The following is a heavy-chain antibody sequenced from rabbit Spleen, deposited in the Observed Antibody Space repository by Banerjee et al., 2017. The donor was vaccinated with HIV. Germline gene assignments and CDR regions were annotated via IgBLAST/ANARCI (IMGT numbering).Heavy chain of an antibody. CDR1: GFSFSTSDY. Sequence: QSLEESGGDLVKPGASLTLTCTASGFSFSTSDYMCWVRQAPGKGLEWISCIAGSSSGFTYSATWAKGRFTISRSTSLSTVTLQMNSLTAADTATYFCARATGIGGSRRRYYIPFYFNLWGPGTLVTVS. D-gene: IGHD4-2*01. J-gene: IGHJ4*01. V-gene: IGHV1S40*01. CDR3: ARATGIGGSRRRYYIPFYFNL. CDR2: IAGSSSGFT.